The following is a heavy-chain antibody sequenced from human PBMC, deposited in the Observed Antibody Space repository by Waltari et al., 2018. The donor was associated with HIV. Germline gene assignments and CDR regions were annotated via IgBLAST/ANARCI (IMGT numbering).Heavy chain of an antibody. Sequence: QIMQSDGDRVRRAGSISIYCFHSEVDFKDQWDNWIRQVPGEGLEWLAAIRSDGTKTHYADSVKGRFTIVRNNGKNSIRLDMTNLGGADPGFYFCSREYEWLYSAFFDFWGSGSLLTVSS. J-gene: IGHJ5*01. CDR3: SREYEWLYSAFFDF. V-gene: IGHV3-7*01. CDR2: IRSDGTKT. CDR1: EVDFKDQW. D-gene: IGHD6-19*01.